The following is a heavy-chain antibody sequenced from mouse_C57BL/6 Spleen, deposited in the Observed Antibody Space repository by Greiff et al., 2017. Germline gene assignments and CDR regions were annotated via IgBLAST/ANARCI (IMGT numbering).Heavy chain of an antibody. D-gene: IGHD1-1*01. J-gene: IGHJ1*03. CDR3: ARHADYYGSSYDWYFDV. CDR1: GFTFSRYT. Sequence: EVKLMESGGGLVKPGGSLKLSCAASGFTFSRYTMSWVRQTPEKRLEWVATISGGGGNTYYPDSVKGRFTISRDNAKNTLYLQMSSLRSEDTALYYCARHADYYGSSYDWYFDVWGTGTTVTVSS. V-gene: IGHV5-9*01. CDR2: ISGGGGNT.